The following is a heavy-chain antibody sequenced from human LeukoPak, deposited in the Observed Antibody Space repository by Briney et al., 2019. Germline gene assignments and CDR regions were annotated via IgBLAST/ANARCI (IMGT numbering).Heavy chain of an antibody. CDR2: IYYSGST. Sequence: KPSETLSLTCTVSGGSISSYYWSWIRQPPGKGLEWIGYIYYSGSTNYNPSLNSRVTISVDTSNNQFSLRLTSVAAAETAVYYCARGILSGYYRRWGQGTLVTVSS. D-gene: IGHD3-9*01. V-gene: IGHV4-59*01. CDR1: GGSISSYY. J-gene: IGHJ4*02. CDR3: ARGILSGYYRR.